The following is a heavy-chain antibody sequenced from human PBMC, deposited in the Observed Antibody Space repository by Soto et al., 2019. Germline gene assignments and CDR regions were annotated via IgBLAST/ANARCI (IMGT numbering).Heavy chain of an antibody. CDR2: IWYDGSNK. CDR3: ARSQVCGGDCTYGMDV. Sequence: QVQLVESGGGVVQPGRSLRLSCAASGFTFSSYGMHWVRQAPGKGLEWVAVIWYDGSNKYYADSVKGRFTISRDNSKNTLYLQMNSLTAEDTAVYYCARSQVCGGDCTYGMDVWGQGTTVTVSS. J-gene: IGHJ6*02. D-gene: IGHD2-21*02. CDR1: GFTFSSYG. V-gene: IGHV3-33*01.